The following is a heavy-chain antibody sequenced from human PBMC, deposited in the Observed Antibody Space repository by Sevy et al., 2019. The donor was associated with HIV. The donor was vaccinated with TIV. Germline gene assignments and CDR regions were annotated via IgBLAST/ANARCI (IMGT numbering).Heavy chain of an antibody. J-gene: IGHJ4*02. V-gene: IGHV1-18*01. Sequence: ASVKVSCKASGYTFTSYGISWVRQAPGQGLEWMGWISPYNGKTNYAQKLQGRVTMTTDTSTSTAYMEVRGLRSDDTAVYYCARGYNWNINFDYWGQGTLVTVSS. CDR1: GYTFTSYG. D-gene: IGHD1-1*01. CDR3: ARGYNWNINFDY. CDR2: ISPYNGKT.